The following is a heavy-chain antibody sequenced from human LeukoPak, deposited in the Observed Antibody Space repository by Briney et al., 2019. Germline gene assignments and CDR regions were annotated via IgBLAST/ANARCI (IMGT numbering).Heavy chain of an antibody. D-gene: IGHD1-26*01. CDR2: TYYRSKWYN. J-gene: IGHJ4*02. Sequence: SQTLSLTCAISGDSASSNSAAWNLIRHSPSKALNWLGRTYYRSKWYNDYAVSVKRRITINPDTSKNQFSLQLNSVTPEDTAVYYCARDRELRRRGFDYWGQGTLVTVSS. CDR3: ARDRELRRRGFDY. CDR1: GDSASSNSAA. V-gene: IGHV6-1*01.